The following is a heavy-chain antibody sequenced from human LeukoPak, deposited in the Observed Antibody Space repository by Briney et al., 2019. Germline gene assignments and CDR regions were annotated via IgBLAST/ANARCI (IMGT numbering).Heavy chain of an antibody. CDR1: GVTVSSNY. Sequence: GGSLRLSCVASGVTVSSNYMSWLRQATGKGLEWVSVIYSGGSTYYADPVKGRFTISRDNSKNTLYLQMNSLRAEDTAVYYCASGSGSYRTPYYYMDVWGTGTTVIVSS. D-gene: IGHD3-10*01. J-gene: IGHJ6*03. CDR3: ASGSGSYRTPYYYMDV. CDR2: IYSGGST. V-gene: IGHV3-53*01.